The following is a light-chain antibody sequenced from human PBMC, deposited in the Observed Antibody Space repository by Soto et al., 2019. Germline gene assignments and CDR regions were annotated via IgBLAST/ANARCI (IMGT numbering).Light chain of an antibody. V-gene: IGLV1-47*02. Sequence: QSVLTRPPSASGTPGQRVTISCSGSSSNIGSNYVYWYQQLPGTAPKLLIYSNNQRPSGVPDRFSGSKSANTASLTVSGLQDEDEADYHCSSHAGSNSLMLFGGGTKVTVL. CDR2: SNN. CDR1: SSNIGSNY. CDR3: SSHAGSNSLML. J-gene: IGLJ2*01.